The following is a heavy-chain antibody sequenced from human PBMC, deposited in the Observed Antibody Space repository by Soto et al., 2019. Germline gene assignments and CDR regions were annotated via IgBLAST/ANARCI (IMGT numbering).Heavy chain of an antibody. CDR1: GYTFTDYD. CDR2: MSPDSGNT. Sequence: QVQVVQSRAKVKKPGASVRVSCKTSGYTFTDYDINWVRQAAGQGLEYMGWMSPDSGNTGYSQQFQGRVTMTSNTSTSTAYMELSSLTSEDTAVYYCEVTTGYWGQGTMVTVS. V-gene: IGHV1-8*02. J-gene: IGHJ4*02. CDR3: EVTTGY. D-gene: IGHD1-1*01.